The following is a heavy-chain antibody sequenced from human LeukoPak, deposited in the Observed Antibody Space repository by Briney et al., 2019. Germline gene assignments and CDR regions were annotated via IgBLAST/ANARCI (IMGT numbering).Heavy chain of an antibody. CDR1: GGSISSYY. CDR2: IYYSGST. J-gene: IGHJ4*02. D-gene: IGHD6-13*01. V-gene: IGHV4-59*01. CDR3: ARVGHSSSWYLAG. Sequence: SETLSLTCTVSGGSISSYYWSWIRQPPGKGLEWIGYIYYSGSTNYNPSLKSRVTIAVDTTKNQFSQKLSSVTAADTAVYYCARVGHSSSWYLAGWGQGTLVTVSS.